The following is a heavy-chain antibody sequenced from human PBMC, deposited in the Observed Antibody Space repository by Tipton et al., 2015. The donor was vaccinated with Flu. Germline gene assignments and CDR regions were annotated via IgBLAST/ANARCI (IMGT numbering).Heavy chain of an antibody. CDR1: GFTVSSNY. J-gene: IGHJ3*02. CDR3: ARENWVGDAFDI. D-gene: IGHD1-26*01. CDR2: IYSGGST. V-gene: IGHV3-53*01. Sequence: SLRLSCAASGFTVSSNYMSWVRQAPGKGLEWVSVIYSGGSTYYADSVKGRFTISRDNSKNTLYLQMNNLRAEDTTVYYCARENWVGDAFDIWGQGTMVTVSS.